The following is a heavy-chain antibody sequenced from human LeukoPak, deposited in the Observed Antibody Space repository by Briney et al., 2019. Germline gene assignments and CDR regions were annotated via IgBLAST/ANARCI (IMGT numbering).Heavy chain of an antibody. D-gene: IGHD6-13*01. CDR1: GYTLTELS. V-gene: IGHV1-24*01. CDR2: FDPEDGET. CDR3: ARGGGSWYSDS. Sequence: ASVKVSCKVSGYTLTELSMHWVRQAPGKGLEWMGGFDPEDGETIYAQKFQGRVTITRNTSISTAYMELSSLRSDDTAVYYCARGGGSWYSDSWGQGTLVTVSS. J-gene: IGHJ4*02.